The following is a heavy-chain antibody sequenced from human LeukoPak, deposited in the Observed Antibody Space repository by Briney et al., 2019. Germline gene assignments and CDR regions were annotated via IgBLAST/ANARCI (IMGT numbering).Heavy chain of an antibody. CDR3: AKDLYYDSSGYSNYFDY. J-gene: IGHJ4*02. CDR2: ISGSGGST. D-gene: IGHD3-22*01. CDR1: GFTFSSYA. Sequence: GGSLRLSCAASGFTFSSYAMSWVRQAPGKGLEWVSAISGSGGSTYYADSVKGRFTISRDNSKNTLYLQMNSLRAEDTAVYYCAKDLYYDSSGYSNYFDYWGQGTLVTVSS. V-gene: IGHV3-23*01.